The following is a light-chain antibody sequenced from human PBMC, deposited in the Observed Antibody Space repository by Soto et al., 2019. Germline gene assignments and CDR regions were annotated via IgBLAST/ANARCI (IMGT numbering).Light chain of an antibody. CDR3: QQYGSSRWT. CDR2: GAS. CDR1: QSISSSY. V-gene: IGKV3-20*01. Sequence: EIVLTQSPGTLSLSPGEGDTLSCRASQSISSSYLAWYQHNRGQAPRLLIYGASTRAAGTPDRFSGSGSGTDFTLTISRLEPEDFAVYYCQQYGSSRWTFGQGTKVDIK. J-gene: IGKJ1*01.